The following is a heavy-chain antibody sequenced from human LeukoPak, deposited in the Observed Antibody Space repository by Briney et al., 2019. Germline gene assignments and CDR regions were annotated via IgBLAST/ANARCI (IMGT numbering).Heavy chain of an antibody. J-gene: IGHJ4*02. V-gene: IGHV3-23*01. CDR2: ITSTGEST. Sequence: GGSLRLSCAAAGFAFNDFAMSWVRQTPGKELEGGSSITSTGESTYYAASLRGRFTISRDNSGGTLYLQMNSLRTEDSAVYYCAKRLSRGYFGKLIFDFWGQGALVTVSS. CDR3: AKRLSRGYFGKLIFDF. D-gene: IGHD3-9*01. CDR1: GFAFNDFA.